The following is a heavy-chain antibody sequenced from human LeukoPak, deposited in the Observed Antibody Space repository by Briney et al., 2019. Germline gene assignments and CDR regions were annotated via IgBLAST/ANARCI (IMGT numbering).Heavy chain of an antibody. D-gene: IGHD2-2*01. J-gene: IGHJ5*02. CDR3: ARGRGGDCSSTSCSRPSDP. Sequence: ASVKVSCKASGYTFTSYDINWVRQATGQGLEWMGWMNPNSGNTGYAQKFQGRVTMTRNTSISTAYMELSSLRSEDTAVYYCARGRGGDCSSTSCSRPSDPWGQGTLVTVSS. CDR2: MNPNSGNT. CDR1: GYTFTSYD. V-gene: IGHV1-8*01.